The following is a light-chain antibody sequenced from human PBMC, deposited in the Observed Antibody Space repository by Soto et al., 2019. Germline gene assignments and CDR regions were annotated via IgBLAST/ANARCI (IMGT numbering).Light chain of an antibody. Sequence: EIVMTQSPATLSVSPGERATLSCRASQSVGSDLAWYQQKPGQAPRLLIYGASTRATGVPARFSGSGSGADFTLTIRSLQAEDFAVYYCQQHIGWPETFGQGTKVEIE. CDR3: QQHIGWPET. CDR2: GAS. J-gene: IGKJ1*01. V-gene: IGKV3-15*01. CDR1: QSVGSD.